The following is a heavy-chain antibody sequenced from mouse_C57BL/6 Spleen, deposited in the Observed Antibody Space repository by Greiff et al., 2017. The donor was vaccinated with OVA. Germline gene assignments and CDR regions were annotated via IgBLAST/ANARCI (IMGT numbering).Heavy chain of an antibody. CDR2: IDPENGDT. CDR3: TLHYYGSSSWFAY. D-gene: IGHD1-1*01. V-gene: IGHV14-4*01. CDR1: GFNIKDDY. J-gene: IGHJ3*01. Sequence: EVMLVESGAELVRPGASVKLSCTASGFNIKDDYMHWVKQRPEQGLEWIGWIDPENGDTEYASKFQGKATITADTSSNTAYLQLSSLTSEDTAVYYCTLHYYGSSSWFAYWGQGTLVTVSA.